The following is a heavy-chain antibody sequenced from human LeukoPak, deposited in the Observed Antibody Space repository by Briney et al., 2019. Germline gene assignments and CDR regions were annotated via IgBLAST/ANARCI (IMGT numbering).Heavy chain of an antibody. J-gene: IGHJ6*04. Sequence: PGGSLRLSCAASGFTFSSYNMNWVRQAPGKGLEWVSSTTSSSSYIYYADSVKGRFTISRDNSKNTVYLLMNSLRTEDTAVYYCGRSRRINASLYCYIDVWGKGTRVTVSS. CDR3: GRSRRINASLYCYIDV. CDR1: GFTFSSYN. V-gene: IGHV3-21*04. CDR2: TTSSSSYI. D-gene: IGHD2-21*01.